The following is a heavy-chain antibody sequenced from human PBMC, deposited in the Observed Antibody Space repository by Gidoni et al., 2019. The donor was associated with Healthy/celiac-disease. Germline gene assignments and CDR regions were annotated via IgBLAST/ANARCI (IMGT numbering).Heavy chain of an antibody. J-gene: IGHJ3*02. CDR3: ARISSGWAFAFDI. CDR2: IFSNDEK. V-gene: IGHV2-26*01. Sequence: QVTLKESGPVLVKPTETLPLTCTVSVFSLSNARMGVSWIRQPPGKALEWLAHIFSNDEKSYSTSLKSRLTISKDTSKSQVVLTMTNMDPVDTATYYCARISSGWAFAFDIWGQGTMVTVSS. CDR1: VFSLSNARMG. D-gene: IGHD6-19*01.